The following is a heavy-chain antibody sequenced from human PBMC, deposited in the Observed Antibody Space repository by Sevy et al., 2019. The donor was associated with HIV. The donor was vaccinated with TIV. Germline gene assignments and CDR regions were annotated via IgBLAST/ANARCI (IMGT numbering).Heavy chain of an antibody. Sequence: GESLKISCKGSGYSFTSYWIGWVRQMPGKGLEWMGIIYPGDSDTRYSPSFQGQVTISADKSISTAYLQWSSLKASDTAMYYCARRATGRGYYYYYMDVWGKWTTVTVSS. CDR2: IYPGDSDT. CDR1: GYSFTSYW. J-gene: IGHJ6*03. V-gene: IGHV5-51*01. CDR3: ARRATGRGYYYYYMDV. D-gene: IGHD1-26*01.